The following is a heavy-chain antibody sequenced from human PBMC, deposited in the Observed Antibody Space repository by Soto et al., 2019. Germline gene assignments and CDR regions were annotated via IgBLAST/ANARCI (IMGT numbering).Heavy chain of an antibody. Sequence: SVTLCLTCTVSGGYISSSNYFWGWIRQPPGKGLEWIGTIFYSGSTYYNPSLKSRVTISVDTSKNQFSLKLTSVTAADTALYYCARRYGWLYFGYWGQGSLVTVSS. CDR1: GGYISSSNYF. D-gene: IGHD3-10*01. J-gene: IGHJ4*02. CDR2: IFYSGST. V-gene: IGHV4-39*01. CDR3: ARRYGWLYFGY.